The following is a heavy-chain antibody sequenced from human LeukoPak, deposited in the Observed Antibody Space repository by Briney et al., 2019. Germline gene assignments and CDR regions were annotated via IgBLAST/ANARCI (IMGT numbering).Heavy chain of an antibody. CDR2: ISYDGSNK. J-gene: IGHJ4*02. CDR3: AKDGGFSYGLKYYFDY. V-gene: IGHV3-30-3*01. CDR1: GFTFSSYA. D-gene: IGHD5-18*01. Sequence: GRSLRLSCAASGFTFSSYAMHRVRQAPGKGLEWVALISYDGSNKYYADSVKGRFTISRDNSKNTLDLQVNSLRTEDTAVYYCAKDGGFSYGLKYYFDYWGQGTLVTVSS.